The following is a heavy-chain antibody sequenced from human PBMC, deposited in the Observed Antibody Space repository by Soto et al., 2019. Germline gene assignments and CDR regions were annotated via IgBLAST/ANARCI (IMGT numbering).Heavy chain of an antibody. CDR2: FYSSGSI. D-gene: IGHD6-19*01. Sequence: SETLSLTCFVSGYSITAGGYYWSWIRHHPGKGLEWIGSFYSSGSIIYNPSLRSRVSISGDTSSNQFSMSLTSVTAADTARYYCARMYSSGSGWFHPWGQGTLVTGSS. V-gene: IGHV4-31*03. CDR3: ARMYSSGSGWFHP. CDR1: GYSITAGGYY. J-gene: IGHJ5*02.